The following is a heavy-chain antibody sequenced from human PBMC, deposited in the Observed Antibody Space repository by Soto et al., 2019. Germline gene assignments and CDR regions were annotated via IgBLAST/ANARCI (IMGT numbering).Heavy chain of an antibody. CDR1: GYTFTSYG. V-gene: IGHV1-18*01. CDR3: ARDKAPLSIAAAGYDY. D-gene: IGHD6-13*01. CDR2: ISAYNGNT. J-gene: IGHJ4*02. Sequence: ASVKVSCKASGYTFTSYGISWVRQAPGQGLEWMGWISAYNGNTNYAQKLQGRVTMTTDTSTSTDYMELRSLRSDDTAVYYCARDKAPLSIAAAGYDYWGQGTLVTV.